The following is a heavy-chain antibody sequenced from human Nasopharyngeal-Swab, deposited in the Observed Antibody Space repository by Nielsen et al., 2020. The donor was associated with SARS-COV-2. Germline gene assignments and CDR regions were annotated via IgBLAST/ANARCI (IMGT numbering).Heavy chain of an antibody. CDR1: GYTFINYG. V-gene: IGHV1-18*01. D-gene: IGHD6-19*01. Sequence: ASVKVSCKASGYTFINYGITWVRQAPGQGLEWMGWSSAYNSNTNYAQKFQGRDTMTTDTSTNTAYMELRSLRSDDTAVYYCARKRGEQWLSQFDYWGQGTLVTVSS. CDR2: SSAYNSNT. CDR3: ARKRGEQWLSQFDY. J-gene: IGHJ4*02.